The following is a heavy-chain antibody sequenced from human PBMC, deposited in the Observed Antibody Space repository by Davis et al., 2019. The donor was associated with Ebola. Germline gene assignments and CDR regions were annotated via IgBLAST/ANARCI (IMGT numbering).Heavy chain of an antibody. V-gene: IGHV3-30-3*01. Sequence: GESLKISCAASGFTFSSYAMHWVRQAPGKGLEWVAVISYDGSNKYYADSVKGRFTISRDNSKNTLYLQMNSLRAEDTAVYYCAKDERRVGSSWYPDYFDYWGQGTLVTVSS. D-gene: IGHD6-13*01. CDR1: GFTFSSYA. CDR3: AKDERRVGSSWYPDYFDY. CDR2: ISYDGSNK. J-gene: IGHJ4*02.